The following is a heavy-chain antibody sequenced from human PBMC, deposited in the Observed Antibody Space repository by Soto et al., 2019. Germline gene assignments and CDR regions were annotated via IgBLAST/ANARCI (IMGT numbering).Heavy chain of an antibody. CDR3: AKVGCSSTSCYTLDY. Sequence: EVQLVESGGGLVQPGRSLRLSCAASGFTFDDYAMHWVRQAPGKGLEWVSGISWNSGSIGYADSVKGRFTISRDNAKNSLYLQMNSLRAEDTALYYCAKVGCSSTSCYTLDYCGRGTLVTVSS. J-gene: IGHJ4*02. CDR2: ISWNSGSI. CDR1: GFTFDDYA. D-gene: IGHD2-2*02. V-gene: IGHV3-9*01.